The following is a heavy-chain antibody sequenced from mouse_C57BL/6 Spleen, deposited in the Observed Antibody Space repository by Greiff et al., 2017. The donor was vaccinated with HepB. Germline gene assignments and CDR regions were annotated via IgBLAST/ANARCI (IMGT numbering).Heavy chain of an antibody. V-gene: IGHV3-6*01. CDR2: ISYDGSN. CDR3: ARAYGSSLLFDY. J-gene: IGHJ2*01. Sequence: VQLKESGPGLVKPSQSLSLTCSVTGYSITSGYYWNWIRQFPGIKLEWMGYISYDGSNNYNPSLKNRISITRDTSKNQFFLKLNSVTTEDTATYYCARAYGSSLLFDYWGQGTTLTVSS. D-gene: IGHD1-1*01. CDR1: GYSITSGYY.